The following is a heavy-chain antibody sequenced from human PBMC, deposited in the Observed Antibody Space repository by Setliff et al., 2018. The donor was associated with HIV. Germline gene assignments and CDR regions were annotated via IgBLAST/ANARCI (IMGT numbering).Heavy chain of an antibody. V-gene: IGHV4-61*10. J-gene: IGHJ4*02. CDR1: GDSITSGTYY. CDR2: IHYSGST. D-gene: IGHD4-17*01. CDR3: AKGAGFYGDYTFDY. Sequence: SETLSLTCTVSGDSITSGTYYWSWIRQPAGKGLEWIGNIHYSGSTKCNPSLKSRVTISVDTSKNQFSLKVTSVTSADTAVYYCAKGAGFYGDYTFDYWGQGNLVTVS.